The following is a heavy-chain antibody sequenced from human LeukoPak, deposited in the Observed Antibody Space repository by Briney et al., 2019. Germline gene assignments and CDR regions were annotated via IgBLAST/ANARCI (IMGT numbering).Heavy chain of an antibody. J-gene: IGHJ4*02. CDR1: GFTFSSYA. Sequence: GGSLRLSCAASGFTFSSYAMHWVRQAPGKGLEWVAVISYDGSNKYYADSVKGRFTISRDNSKNTLYLQMNSLRAEDTAVYYCARENRMYYFDYWSQGTLVTVSS. D-gene: IGHD1/OR15-1a*01. V-gene: IGHV3-30-3*01. CDR3: ARENRMYYFDY. CDR2: ISYDGSNK.